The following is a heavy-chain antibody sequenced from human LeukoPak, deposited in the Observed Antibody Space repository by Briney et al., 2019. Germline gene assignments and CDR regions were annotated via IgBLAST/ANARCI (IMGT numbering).Heavy chain of an antibody. V-gene: IGHV4-61*02. D-gene: IGHD4-23*01. CDR2: IYSSGST. J-gene: IGHJ3*02. CDR1: GGSISSGSYY. Sequence: PSETLSLTCTVSGGSISSGSYYWSWIRQPAGKGLEWIGRIYSSGSTNYNPSLKSRVTISLDTSKNQFSLKLSSVTAADTAVYYCAREIDDYGGNSGAFDIWGQGTMVTVSS. CDR3: AREIDDYGGNSGAFDI.